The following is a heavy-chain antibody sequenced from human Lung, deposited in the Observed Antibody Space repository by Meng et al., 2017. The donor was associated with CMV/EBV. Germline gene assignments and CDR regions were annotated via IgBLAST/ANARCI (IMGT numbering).Heavy chain of an antibody. CDR1: AYSFTTYW. D-gene: IGHD2-2*01. Sequence: ESXKISXKGSAYSFTTYWIGWVRQMPGKGLEWMGVIYPGDSDTRYSPSFQGQVTVSADKSINTAYLQWSSLKASDTAMYYCARRGGYCSSTSCYEGASDIWGQGXMVTVSS. CDR3: ARRGGYCSSTSCYEGASDI. CDR2: IYPGDSDT. J-gene: IGHJ3*02. V-gene: IGHV5-51*01.